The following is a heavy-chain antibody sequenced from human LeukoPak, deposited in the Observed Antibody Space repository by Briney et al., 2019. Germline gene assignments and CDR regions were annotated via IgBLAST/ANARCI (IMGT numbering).Heavy chain of an antibody. J-gene: IGHJ4*02. CDR2: IKQDGSEK. CDR3: ARVEGGYSYWGVRYFDY. CDR1: GFTFSGYS. D-gene: IGHD5-18*01. Sequence: GGSLRLSCAASGFTFSGYSMTWVRQAPGKGLEWVANIKQDGSEKYYVDSVKGRFTISRDNAKNSLYLQMNSLRAEDTAVYYCARVEGGYSYWGVRYFDYWGQGTLVTVSS. V-gene: IGHV3-7*01.